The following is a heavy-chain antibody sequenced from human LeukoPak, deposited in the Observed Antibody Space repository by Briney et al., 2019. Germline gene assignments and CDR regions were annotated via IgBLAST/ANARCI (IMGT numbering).Heavy chain of an antibody. J-gene: IGHJ6*03. V-gene: IGHV3-11*04. CDR3: ARDQGFSYYFYYMDV. CDR2: ISSSGSTI. D-gene: IGHD3-3*01. CDR1: GFTFSDYY. Sequence: GGTLRLSCAASGFTFSDYYMSWIRQAPGKGLEWVSYISSSGSTIYYADSVKGRFTISRDNAKNSLYLQMNSLRAEDTAVYYCARDQGFSYYFYYMDVWGKGTTVTVSS.